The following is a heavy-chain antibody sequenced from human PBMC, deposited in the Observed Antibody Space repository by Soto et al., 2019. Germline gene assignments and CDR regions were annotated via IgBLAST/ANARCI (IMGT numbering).Heavy chain of an antibody. CDR1: GYTFSGYA. J-gene: IGHJ4*02. CDR3: ARPFGDYGDYAWSLRY. D-gene: IGHD4-17*01. V-gene: IGHV1-18*01. CDR2: ISAYNGNT. Sequence: QVQLVQSGAEVKKPGGSVKVSCKASGYTFSGYAMGWVRQAPGQGLEGMGWISAYNGNTDYAPKFQGRVTMTTDTSTSTAYIELRSLTSDDTAVYYSARPFGDYGDYAWSLRYWGQGTLVTVSS.